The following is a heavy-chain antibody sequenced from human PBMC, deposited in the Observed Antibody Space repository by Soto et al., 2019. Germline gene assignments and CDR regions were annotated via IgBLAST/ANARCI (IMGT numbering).Heavy chain of an antibody. CDR3: ARERTAKGGMDI. J-gene: IGHJ6*02. V-gene: IGHV3-74*01. CDR2: IISVGTRE. Sequence: GSLILSCAASGFTFSSDWMHLVRQSPGKGLECVSRIISVGTRETYADFVKCRFTITRDNAKNTLYLQMHSLNTDDTAVYYCARERTAKGGMDIWGQGTTVAVSS. CDR1: GFTFSSDW.